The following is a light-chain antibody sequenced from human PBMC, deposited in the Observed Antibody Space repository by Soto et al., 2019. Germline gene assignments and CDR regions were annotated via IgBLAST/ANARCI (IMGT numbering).Light chain of an antibody. Sequence: DIQMTQSPSTLSASVGDRITITCRASQSISSSLAWYQQKPGKAPKLLIYMASNLQSGVTSRFGGAGSGTEFTLTISSLQPDDFATYYCQQYNTYSRTFGQGTKVEI. CDR2: MAS. CDR1: QSISSS. V-gene: IGKV1-5*03. CDR3: QQYNTYSRT. J-gene: IGKJ1*01.